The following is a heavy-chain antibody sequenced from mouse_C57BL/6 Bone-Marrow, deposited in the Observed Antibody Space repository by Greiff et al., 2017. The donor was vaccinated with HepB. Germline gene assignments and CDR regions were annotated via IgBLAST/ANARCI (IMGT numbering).Heavy chain of an antibody. CDR1: GFTFSSYA. CDR3: ARVTYYGSSLDY. V-gene: IGHV5-4*03. CDR2: ISDGGSYT. J-gene: IGHJ2*01. Sequence: EVKLVESGGGLVKPGGSLKLSCAASGFTFSSYAMSWVRQTPEKRLEWVATISDGGSYTYYPDNVKGRFTISRDNAKNNLYLQMSHLKSEDTAMYYCARVTYYGSSLDYWGQGTTLTVSS. D-gene: IGHD1-1*01.